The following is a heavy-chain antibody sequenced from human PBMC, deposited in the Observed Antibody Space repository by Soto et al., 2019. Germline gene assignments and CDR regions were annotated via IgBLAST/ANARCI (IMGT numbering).Heavy chain of an antibody. V-gene: IGHV3-23*01. CDR1: VFTFSSYA. Sequence: GGSLRLSCAASVFTFSSYAMSLVRQAPGKGLEWVSAISGSGGSTYYADSVKGRFTISRDNSKNTLYLQMNSLRAEDTAVYYCAKASYSSSWYGWFEPWGQGTMVTVSS. D-gene: IGHD6-13*01. CDR2: ISGSGGST. CDR3: AKASYSSSWYGWFEP. J-gene: IGHJ5*02.